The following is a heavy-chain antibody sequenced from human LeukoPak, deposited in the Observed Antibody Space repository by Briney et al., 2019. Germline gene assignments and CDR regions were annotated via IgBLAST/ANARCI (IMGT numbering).Heavy chain of an antibody. V-gene: IGHV1-69*06. CDR3: ARGSGYSSSLDY. J-gene: IGHJ4*02. Sequence: SVKVSCKASGGTFSSYAISWVRQAPGQGLEWMGGIIPIFGAANYAQKFQGRVTITADKSTSTAYMELRSLRSDDTAVYYCARGSGYSSSLDYWGQGTLVTVSS. CDR1: GGTFSSYA. D-gene: IGHD6-13*01. CDR2: IIPIFGAA.